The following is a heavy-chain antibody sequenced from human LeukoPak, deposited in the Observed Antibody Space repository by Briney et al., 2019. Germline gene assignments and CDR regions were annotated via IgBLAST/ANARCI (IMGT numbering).Heavy chain of an antibody. CDR2: ISGSGGST. Sequence: GGSLRLSCAASGFTFSSYAMSWVRQAPGKGLEWVSAISGSGGSTYNADSVKGRFTISRDSSKNTLYLQMNSLRAEDTAVYYCAKGTSGWWTEPFDYWGQGTLVAVSS. V-gene: IGHV3-23*01. J-gene: IGHJ4*02. CDR3: AKGTSGWWTEPFDY. CDR1: GFTFSSYA. D-gene: IGHD6-19*01.